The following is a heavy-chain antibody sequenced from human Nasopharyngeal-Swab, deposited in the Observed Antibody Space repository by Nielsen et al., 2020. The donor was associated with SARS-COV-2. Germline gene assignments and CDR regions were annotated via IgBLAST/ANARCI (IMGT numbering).Heavy chain of an antibody. V-gene: IGHV4-59*08. Sequence: RQVPGKGLEWIGYIYYSGSTNYNPSLKSRVTISVDTSKNQFSLKLSSVTAADTAVYYCARGDSSGWAFDYWGQGTLVTVSS. CDR2: IYYSGST. CDR3: ARGDSSGWAFDY. D-gene: IGHD6-19*01. J-gene: IGHJ4*02.